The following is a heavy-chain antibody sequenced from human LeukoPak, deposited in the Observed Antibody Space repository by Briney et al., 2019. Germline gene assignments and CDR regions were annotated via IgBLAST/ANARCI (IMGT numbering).Heavy chain of an antibody. CDR1: GFTFSIPW. V-gene: IGHV3-48*02. Sequence: GGSLRLSCAASGFTFSIPWMHWVRQAPGKGLEWISYISSSSLTIYYADSVKGRFTISRDNAKNSLYLQMNSLRDEDTAVYYCARDLTRTTDIDCWGQGTLVTVSS. D-gene: IGHD1-7*01. CDR2: ISSSSLTI. CDR3: ARDLTRTTDIDC. J-gene: IGHJ4*02.